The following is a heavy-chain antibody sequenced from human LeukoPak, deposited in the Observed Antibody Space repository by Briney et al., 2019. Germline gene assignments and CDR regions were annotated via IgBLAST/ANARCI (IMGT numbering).Heavy chain of an antibody. CDR2: INPNSGGT. J-gene: IGHJ4*02. D-gene: IGHD6-19*01. V-gene: IGHV1-2*02. Sequence: ASVKVSCKASGYTFTGYYMLWVRQAPGQGLEWMGWINPNSGGTNYAQKFQGRVTMTRDTSISTAYMELSRLRSDDTAVYYCARGSPAVAAQKGDYWGQGTLVTVSS. CDR1: GYTFTGYY. CDR3: ARGSPAVAAQKGDY.